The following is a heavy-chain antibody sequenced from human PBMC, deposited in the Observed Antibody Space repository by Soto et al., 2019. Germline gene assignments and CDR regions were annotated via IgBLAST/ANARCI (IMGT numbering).Heavy chain of an antibody. CDR3: ARDGAPYYDFWSGYSRHFDY. V-gene: IGHV1-18*01. D-gene: IGHD3-3*01. CDR1: GYTFTSYG. J-gene: IGHJ4*02. Sequence: ASVKVSCKASGYTFTSYGISWVRQAPGQGLEWMGWISAYNGNTNYAQKLQGRVTMTTDTSTSTACMELRSLRSDDTAVYYCARDGAPYYDFWSGYSRHFDYWGQGTLVTVSS. CDR2: ISAYNGNT.